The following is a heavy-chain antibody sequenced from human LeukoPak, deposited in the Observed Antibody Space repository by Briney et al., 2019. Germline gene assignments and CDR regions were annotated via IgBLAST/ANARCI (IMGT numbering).Heavy chain of an antibody. Sequence: ASVKVSCKASGYTFTGYYMHWVRQAPGQGLEWMGWISAYNGNTNYAQKLQGRVTMTTDTSTSTAYMELRSLRSDDTAVYYCARDPHTMLFDYWGQGTLVTVSS. CDR3: ARDPHTMLFDY. CDR1: GYTFTGYY. CDR2: ISAYNGNT. J-gene: IGHJ4*02. V-gene: IGHV1-18*04. D-gene: IGHD2-8*01.